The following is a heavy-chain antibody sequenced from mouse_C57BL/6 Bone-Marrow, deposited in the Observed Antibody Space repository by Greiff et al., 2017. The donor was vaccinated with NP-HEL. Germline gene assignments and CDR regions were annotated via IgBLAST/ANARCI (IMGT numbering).Heavy chain of an antibody. J-gene: IGHJ4*01. CDR1: GFTFSDYG. CDR2: ISSGSSTI. D-gene: IGHD1-1*01. CDR3: ARIDYGSSTGAMDD. V-gene: IGHV5-17*01. Sequence: EVKLVESGGGLVKPGGSLKLSCAASGFTFSDYGMHWVRQAPEKGLEWVAYISSGSSTIYYADTVKGRFTISRDNAKNTLFLQMTSLRSEDTAMYYCARIDYGSSTGAMDDWGQGTSVTVSS.